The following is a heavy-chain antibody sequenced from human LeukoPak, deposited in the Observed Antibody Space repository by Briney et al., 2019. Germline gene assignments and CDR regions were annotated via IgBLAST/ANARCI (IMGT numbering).Heavy chain of an antibody. D-gene: IGHD1-26*01. CDR3: SWDHTGKEDI. J-gene: IGHJ3*02. CDR1: GSTFSHYW. V-gene: IGHV3-74*01. CDR2: INPDGSKT. Sequence: GGSLRLSCAASGSTFSHYWMHWVRQAPGKGLVWVSRINPDGSKTDYADSVAGRFTISRDNAKNTLYLQMNSLRADDTAVYYCSWDHTGKEDIWGQGTMVTVSS.